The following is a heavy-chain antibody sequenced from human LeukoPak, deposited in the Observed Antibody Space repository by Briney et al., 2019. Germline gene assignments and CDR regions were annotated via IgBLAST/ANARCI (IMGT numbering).Heavy chain of an antibody. CDR1: GFTFSDYY. J-gene: IGHJ4*02. D-gene: IGHD3-10*01. V-gene: IGHV3-11*06. CDR3: ARAPFGESIDY. CDR2: VSSSSSYT. Sequence: GGSLRLSCAASGFTFSDYYMSWIRQAPGKGLEWVSYVSSSSSYTNYADSVKGRFTISRDNAKNSLYLQMNSLRAEDTAVYYCARAPFGESIDYWGQGTLVTVSS.